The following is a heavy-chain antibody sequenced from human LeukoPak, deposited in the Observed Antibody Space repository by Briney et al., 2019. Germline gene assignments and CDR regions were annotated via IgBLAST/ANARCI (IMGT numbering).Heavy chain of an antibody. Sequence: GGSLRRSCAASGFTFSSYAMHWVRQAPGKGLEWVAVISYDGSNKYYADSVKGRFTISRDNSKNTLYLQMNSLSAEDTAVYYCARLFMESENYFDYWGQGTLVTVSS. CDR2: ISYDGSNK. D-gene: IGHD3-3*01. J-gene: IGHJ4*02. V-gene: IGHV3-30-3*01. CDR3: ARLFMESENYFDY. CDR1: GFTFSSYA.